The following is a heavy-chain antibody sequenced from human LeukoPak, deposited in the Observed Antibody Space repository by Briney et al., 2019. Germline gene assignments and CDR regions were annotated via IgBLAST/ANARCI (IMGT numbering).Heavy chain of an antibody. J-gene: IGHJ3*02. CDR2: VDPEDGET. Sequence: ASVKVSCKASGYTFTGYYMHWVRQAPGKGLEWMGLVDPEDGETIYAEKFQGRVTITADTSTDTAYMEMSSLRSEDTAVYYCATDRRSIVVVTGGDAFDIWGQGTMVTVSS. D-gene: IGHD2-21*02. CDR1: GYTFTGYY. CDR3: ATDRRSIVVVTGGDAFDI. V-gene: IGHV1-69-2*01.